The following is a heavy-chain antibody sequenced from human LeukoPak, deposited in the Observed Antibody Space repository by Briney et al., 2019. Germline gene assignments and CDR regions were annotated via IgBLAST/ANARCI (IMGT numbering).Heavy chain of an antibody. CDR2: LNPNSGDT. CDR1: GYTFTDYF. V-gene: IGHV1-2*02. D-gene: IGHD3-10*01. J-gene: IGHJ4*02. Sequence: GASVKVSCKASGYTFTDYFIHWVRQAPGQGLEWMGWLNPNSGDTNSKYTQKFQGRFTMTRDTSMSTVYMELSSLRSDDTAIYYCARAIGVIGSPSAIGYWGQGTLVTVSS. CDR3: ARAIGVIGSPSAIGY.